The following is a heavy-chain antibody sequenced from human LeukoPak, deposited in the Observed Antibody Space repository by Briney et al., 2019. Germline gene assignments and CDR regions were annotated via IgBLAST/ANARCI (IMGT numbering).Heavy chain of an antibody. V-gene: IGHV1-69*13. J-gene: IGHJ6*03. CDR3: ARDWSRDDFWSGYYMDV. D-gene: IGHD3-3*01. CDR2: IIPIFGTA. CDR1: VGTLSSYA. Sequence: ASVKVSCKASVGTLSSYAISWVRQAPGQGLEWMGGIIPIFGTANYAPKFQGRVTITADESPSTAYMELSSLRSEDTAVYYCARDWSRDDFWSGYYMDVWGKGTTVTVSS.